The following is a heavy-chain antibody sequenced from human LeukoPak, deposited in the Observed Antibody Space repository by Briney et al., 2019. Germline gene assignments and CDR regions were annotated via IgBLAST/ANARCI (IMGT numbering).Heavy chain of an antibody. D-gene: IGHD6-13*01. J-gene: IGHJ4*02. CDR2: ISSSSSTI. Sequence: GGSLRLSCAASGFTFSSYSMNWVRQAPGKGLEWVSYISSSSSTIYYADSVKGRFTISRDNAKNSLYLQMNSLRAEDTAVYYCARDPPYSSSWYPYGMDWGQGTLVTVSS. V-gene: IGHV3-48*01. CDR1: GFTFSSYS. CDR3: ARDPPYSSSWYPYGMD.